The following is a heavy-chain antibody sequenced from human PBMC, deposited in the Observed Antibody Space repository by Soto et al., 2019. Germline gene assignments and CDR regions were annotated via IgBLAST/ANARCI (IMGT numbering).Heavy chain of an antibody. D-gene: IGHD6-13*01. CDR1: GFTFSSYG. Sequence: GGSLRLSCAASGFTFSSYGMHWVRQAPGKGLEWVAVISYDGSNKYYADSGKGRFTISRDNSKNTLYLQMNSLRAEDTAVYYCAKDPGIAAAGKAYYFDYWGQGTLVTVSS. V-gene: IGHV3-30*18. J-gene: IGHJ4*02. CDR2: ISYDGSNK. CDR3: AKDPGIAAAGKAYYFDY.